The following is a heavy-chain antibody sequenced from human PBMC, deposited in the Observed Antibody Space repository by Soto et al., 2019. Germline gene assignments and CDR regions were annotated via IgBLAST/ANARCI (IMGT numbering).Heavy chain of an antibody. Sequence: GASVKVSCKAIVYSFTSHYMHWVRQAPGQGLEWMGTIYPGGVNIGYAQKFKGRVTMTKDTSTSTVYMELNSLRAEDTALYYCAKDRPRRTSGYFFDYWGQGTPVTVSS. J-gene: IGHJ4*02. V-gene: IGHV1-46*01. D-gene: IGHD1-1*01. CDR1: VYSFTSHY. CDR3: AKDRPRRTSGYFFDY. CDR2: IYPGGVNI.